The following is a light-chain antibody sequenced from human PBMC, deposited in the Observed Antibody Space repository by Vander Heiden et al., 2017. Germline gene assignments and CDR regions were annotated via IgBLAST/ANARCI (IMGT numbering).Light chain of an antibody. CDR2: SNS. CDR1: RPNIGSNT. J-gene: IGLJ2*01. CDR3: AAWDDSLNGVV. V-gene: IGLV1-44*01. Sequence: QSVLTQPPSASGTPGQRATISCSGSRPNIGSNTVNWYQQLPGTAPKLLIYSNSQRPSGVPDRFSGSKSGTSASLAISGLQSEDEADYYCAAWDDSLNGVVFGGGTKLTVL.